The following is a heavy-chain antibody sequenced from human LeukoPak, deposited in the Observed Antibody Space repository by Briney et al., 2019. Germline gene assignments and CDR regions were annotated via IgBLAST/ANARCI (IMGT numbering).Heavy chain of an antibody. CDR1: GFTFDDYA. CDR3: ARGRRQYSYDETKYYYYMDV. J-gene: IGHJ6*03. D-gene: IGHD5-18*01. Sequence: PGRSLRLSCAASGFTFDDYAMHWVRHAPGKGLEWVSGISWNSGSIGYADSVKGRLTISRDNAKNSLYLQMNSLRAEDTALYYCARGRRQYSYDETKYYYYMDVWGKGTTVTVSS. CDR2: ISWNSGSI. V-gene: IGHV3-9*01.